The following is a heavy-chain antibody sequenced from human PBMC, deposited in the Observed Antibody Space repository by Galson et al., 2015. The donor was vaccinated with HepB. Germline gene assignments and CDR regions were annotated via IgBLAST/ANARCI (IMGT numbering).Heavy chain of an antibody. CDR3: ARDSGYSYGSGWYFDL. J-gene: IGHJ2*01. V-gene: IGHV1-8*01. Sequence: SVKVSCKASGYTFTSYDINWVRQATGQGLEWMGWMNPNSGNTGYAQKFQGRVTITADESTSTAYMELSSLRSEDTAVYYCARDSGYSYGSGWYFDLWGRGTLVTVSS. D-gene: IGHD5-18*01. CDR1: GYTFTSYD. CDR2: MNPNSGNT.